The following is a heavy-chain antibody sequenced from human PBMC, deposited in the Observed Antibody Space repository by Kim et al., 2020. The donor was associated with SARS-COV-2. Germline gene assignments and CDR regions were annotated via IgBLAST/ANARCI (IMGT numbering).Heavy chain of an antibody. V-gene: IGHV4-61*02. CDR3: AREQPDIAVAGYFDY. CDR1: GGSISSGSYY. J-gene: IGHJ4*02. CDR2: IYTSGST. Sequence: SETLSLTCTVSGGSISSGSYYWSWIRQPAGKGLEWIGRIYTSGSTNYNPSLKSRVTISVDTSKNQFSLKLSSVTAADTAVYYCAREQPDIAVAGYFDYWGQGTLLTVSS. D-gene: IGHD6-19*01.